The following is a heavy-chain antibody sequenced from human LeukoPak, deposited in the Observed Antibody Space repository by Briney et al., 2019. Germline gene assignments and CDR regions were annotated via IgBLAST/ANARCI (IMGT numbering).Heavy chain of an antibody. V-gene: IGHV3-23*01. Sequence: TGGSLRLSCAASGFIFSSYAMNWVRQAPGKGLEWVSAISGSGGTTYYADSVKGRFTISRDNSKNTLYLQMNSLRAEDTAVYYCARSNLDTPRGSYGFLLDAFDIWGQGTMVTVSS. CDR3: ARSNLDTPRGSYGFLLDAFDI. D-gene: IGHD5-18*01. CDR2: ISGSGGTT. J-gene: IGHJ3*02. CDR1: GFIFSSYA.